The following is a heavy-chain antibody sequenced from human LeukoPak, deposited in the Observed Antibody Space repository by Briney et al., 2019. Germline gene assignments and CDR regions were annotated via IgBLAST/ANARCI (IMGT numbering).Heavy chain of an antibody. D-gene: IGHD3-22*01. J-gene: IGHJ4*01. CDR1: GFTFSSFS. Sequence: PTGGSLRLSCAAPGFTFSSFSMNWVRQAPGKGLEWISYITTSGGAKNYADSVKGRFTISRDNAENSLYPQMSSLRAEDTAVYYCAKKSTPDSSGYSGFDYWGQGTLVTVSS. CDR2: ITTSGGAK. CDR3: AKKSTPDSSGYSGFDY. V-gene: IGHV3-48*01.